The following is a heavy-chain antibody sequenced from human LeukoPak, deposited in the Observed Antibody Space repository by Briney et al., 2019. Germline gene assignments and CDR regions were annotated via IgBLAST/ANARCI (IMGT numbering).Heavy chain of an antibody. V-gene: IGHV4-39*07. Sequence: PSETLSLTCTVSGGSISSSTFYWGWIRQPPGKGLEWIGTIYYSGSTFYNPSLKSRVTISVDTSKNQFSLKLSSVTAADTAVYYCARASSGWSRGRGLQHWGQGTLVTVSS. CDR2: IYYSGST. J-gene: IGHJ1*01. CDR1: GGSISSSTFY. CDR3: ARASSGWSRGRGLQH. D-gene: IGHD6-19*01.